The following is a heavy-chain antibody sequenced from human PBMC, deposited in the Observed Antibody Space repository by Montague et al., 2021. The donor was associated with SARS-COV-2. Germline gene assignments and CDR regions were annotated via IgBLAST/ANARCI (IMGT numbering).Heavy chain of an antibody. V-gene: IGHV6-1*01. Sequence: CAISGDSVSRNNPAWNWIRQSPSRGLEWLGRTYYGSSWNTDYAVSVKSRITISPDTSKNQFSLHLNSVTPEDTVVYYCARGWNYAFDIWSQGTMVTVSS. CDR3: ARGWNYAFDI. J-gene: IGHJ3*02. D-gene: IGHD1-7*01. CDR2: TYYGSSWNT. CDR1: GDSVSRNNPA.